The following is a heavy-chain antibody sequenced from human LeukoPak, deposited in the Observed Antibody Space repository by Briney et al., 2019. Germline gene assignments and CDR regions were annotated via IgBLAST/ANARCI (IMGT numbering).Heavy chain of an antibody. CDR3: AKSSDGDNSGVHY. J-gene: IGHJ4*02. CDR1: GFTLTSYG. Sequence: SGGSLRLSCAASGFTLTSYGIHWVRQAPGKGLEWVAVRWSDGTNQYNKDSVKGRFTISGDNSKSTLYLQMNSLRAEDTAVYYCAKSSDGDNSGVHYWGQGTLVTVSS. V-gene: IGHV3-33*03. CDR2: RWSDGTNQ. D-gene: IGHD5-24*01.